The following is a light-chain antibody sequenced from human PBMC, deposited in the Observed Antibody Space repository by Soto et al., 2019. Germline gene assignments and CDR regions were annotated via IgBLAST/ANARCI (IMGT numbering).Light chain of an antibody. Sequence: QSALTQPPSVSGAPGQRVTISCTGSSSNIGAHYDVHWYQQLPGTAPKLLIYGNSNRPSGVPDRFSGSKSGTSASLAITGLQAEDEADYYCQSYDNILSVYVFGTGTKVTVL. J-gene: IGLJ1*01. CDR3: QSYDNILSVYV. CDR2: GNS. CDR1: SSNIGAHYD. V-gene: IGLV1-40*01.